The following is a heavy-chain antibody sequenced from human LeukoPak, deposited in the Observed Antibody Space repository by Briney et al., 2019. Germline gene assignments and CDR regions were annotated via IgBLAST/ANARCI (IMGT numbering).Heavy chain of an antibody. CDR3: ARGVSGWYSYFDY. J-gene: IGHJ4*02. CDR1: GGSISSGGYY. CDR2: IYYSGST. V-gene: IGHV4-61*08. Sequence: SETLPLTCTVSGGSISSGGYYWSWIRQHPGKGLEWIGYIYYSGSTNYNPSLKSRVTISVDTSKNQFSLKLSSVTAADTAVYYCARGVSGWYSYFDYWGQGTLVTVSS. D-gene: IGHD6-19*01.